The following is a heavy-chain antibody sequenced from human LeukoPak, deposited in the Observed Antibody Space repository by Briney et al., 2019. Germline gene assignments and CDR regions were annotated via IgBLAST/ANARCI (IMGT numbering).Heavy chain of an antibody. D-gene: IGHD5-18*01. V-gene: IGHV3-23*01. CDR2: ISGSGDST. J-gene: IGHJ4*02. CDR1: GFTFSRHG. Sequence: GGSLRLSCAVSGFTFSRHGMSWVRQAPGKGLEWVSTISGSGDSTYYADSVKGRFTISRDNSKNMVFLQMDSLRVGDTAAYYCAKLNSYGDYWGQGTLVTISS. CDR3: AKLNSYGDY.